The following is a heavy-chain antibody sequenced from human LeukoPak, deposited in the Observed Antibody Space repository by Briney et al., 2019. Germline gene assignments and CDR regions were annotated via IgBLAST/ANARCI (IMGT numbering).Heavy chain of an antibody. CDR2: ISYDGSNK. V-gene: IGHV3-30*18. CDR1: GFTFSSYG. J-gene: IGHJ4*02. Sequence: GGSLRLSCAASGFTFSSYGMHWVRQAPGKGLEWVAVISYDGSNKYYADSVKGRFTISRDNSKNTLYLRMNSLRAEDTAVYYCAKDNGDLSPFDYWGQGTLVTVSS. CDR3: AKDNGDLSPFDY. D-gene: IGHD4-17*01.